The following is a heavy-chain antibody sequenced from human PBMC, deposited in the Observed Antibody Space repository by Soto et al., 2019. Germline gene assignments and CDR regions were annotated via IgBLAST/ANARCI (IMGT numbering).Heavy chain of an antibody. V-gene: IGHV3-11*05. CDR1: GFTFSDYY. CDR3: ARGRGAAADYFDF. Sequence: QVQLVESGGGLVKPGGSLRLSCAVSGFTFSDYYMTWIRQAPGKGLEWVSYISSSTSHTHYADSVKGRFTISRDNAENSRFLQRNSLRAQDTAVYYCARGRGAAADYFDFWDQGTLVTVSS. D-gene: IGHD6-13*01. CDR2: ISSSTSHT. J-gene: IGHJ4*02.